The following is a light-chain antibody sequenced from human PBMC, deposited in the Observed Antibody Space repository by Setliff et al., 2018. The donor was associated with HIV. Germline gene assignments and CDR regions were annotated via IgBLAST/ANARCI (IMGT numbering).Light chain of an antibody. CDR1: ASDIGNNDF. Sequence: QSVLAQSASVSGSPGQSITISCSGSASDIGNNDFVSWYQHHPGTAPKVILYEVNNRPSGISYRFSGSKSGNTASLTISGLLPEDEADYYCGSFTSSRTWVFGGGTKATV. J-gene: IGLJ3*02. V-gene: IGLV2-14*01. CDR2: EVN. CDR3: GSFTSSRTWV.